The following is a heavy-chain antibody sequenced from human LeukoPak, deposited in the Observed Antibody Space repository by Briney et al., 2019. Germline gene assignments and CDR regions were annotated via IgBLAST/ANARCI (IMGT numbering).Heavy chain of an antibody. Sequence: GGSLRLSCAASGFTFSSYAMSWVRQAPGKGLEWVSAISGSGGSTYYADSVKGRFTTSRDNSKNTLYLQMNSLRAEDTAVYYCAKGPDFFVWDYYFDYWGQGTLVTVSS. CDR1: GFTFSSYA. CDR3: AKGPDFFVWDYYFDY. V-gene: IGHV3-23*01. D-gene: IGHD3-3*01. CDR2: ISGSGGST. J-gene: IGHJ4*02.